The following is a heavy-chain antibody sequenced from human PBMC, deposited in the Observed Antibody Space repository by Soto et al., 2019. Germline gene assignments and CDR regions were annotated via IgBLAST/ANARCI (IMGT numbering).Heavy chain of an antibody. CDR2: ISHDGAGQ. Sequence: QVQLVESGGGVVQPGRSLTLSCAASGFSFTTYVMHWVRQAPGKGLEWVAGISHDGAGQHYTDSVKGRFTISRDNSKKALYVQMNSLRTEETAVYYCACEDARSGPAGTFQFWGQGTLVTVSA. J-gene: IGHJ1*01. CDR1: GFSFTTYV. D-gene: IGHD2-15*01. V-gene: IGHV3-30-3*01. CDR3: ACEDARSGPAGTFQF.